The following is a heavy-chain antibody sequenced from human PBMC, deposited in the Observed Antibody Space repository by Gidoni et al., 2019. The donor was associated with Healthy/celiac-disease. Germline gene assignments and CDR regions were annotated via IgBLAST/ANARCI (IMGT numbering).Heavy chain of an antibody. D-gene: IGHD4-17*01. V-gene: IGHV3-21*01. Sequence: EVQLVESGGGLVKPGGSLRLSCAASGFTFSSYSMNWVRKAPGKGLEWVSSFSSSSSYIYYADSVKGRFTISRDNAKNSLYLQMNSLRAEDTAVYYCARARGDYLSDYYYMDVWGKGTTVTVSS. CDR2: FSSSSSYI. J-gene: IGHJ6*03. CDR1: GFTFSSYS. CDR3: ARARGDYLSDYYYMDV.